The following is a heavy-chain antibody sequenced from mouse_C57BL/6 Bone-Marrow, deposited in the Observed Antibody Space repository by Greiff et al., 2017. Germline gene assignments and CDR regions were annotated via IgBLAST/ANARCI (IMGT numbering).Heavy chain of an antibody. D-gene: IGHD1-1*01. V-gene: IGHV1-80*01. J-gene: IGHJ2*01. Sequence: VQLQQSGAELVKPGASVKISCKASGYAFSSYWMNWVKQRPGKGLEWIGQIYPGDGDTNYNGKFKGKATLTADKSSSTAYMQLSSLTSEDSAVYFCARRVLYYGSSSYFDYWGQGTTLTVSS. CDR2: IYPGDGDT. CDR3: ARRVLYYGSSSYFDY. CDR1: GYAFSSYW.